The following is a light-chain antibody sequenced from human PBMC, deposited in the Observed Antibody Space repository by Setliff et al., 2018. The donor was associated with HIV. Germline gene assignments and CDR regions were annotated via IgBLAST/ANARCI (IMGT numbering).Light chain of an antibody. CDR1: SSNIGAGFD. J-gene: IGLJ1*01. CDR3: QSYDSSLSGYV. Sequence: QSVLTQPPSVSGAPGQRVTISCTGSSSNIGAGFDVHWYQQFPGTAPKLLIHSFTNRPSGVPDRFSGSKSGTSASLAIAGLQAEDEADYYCQSYDSSLSGYVFGTGTKVTVL. CDR2: SFT. V-gene: IGLV1-40*01.